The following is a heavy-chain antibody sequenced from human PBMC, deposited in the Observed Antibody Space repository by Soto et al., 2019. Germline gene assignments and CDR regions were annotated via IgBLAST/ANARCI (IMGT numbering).Heavy chain of an antibody. J-gene: IGHJ4*02. D-gene: IGHD5-18*01. CDR1: GFAFGDYA. V-gene: IGHV3-9*01. CDR3: AKDRNTAMVTGDFDY. CDR2: VSWTNISF. Sequence: EVQLVESGGGSVEPGRSLRLSCAASGFAFGDYAMHWVRQAPGRGLEWVSGVSWTNISFGYADSVKGRFTISRDNAKNSLYLHMKSLRRDDTALYYCAKDRNTAMVTGDFDYWGQGILVTVSS.